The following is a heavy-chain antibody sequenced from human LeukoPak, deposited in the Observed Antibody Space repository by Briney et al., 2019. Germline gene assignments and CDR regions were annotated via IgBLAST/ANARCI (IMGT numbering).Heavy chain of an antibody. CDR2: IYYSGST. D-gene: IGHD3-22*01. V-gene: IGHV4-59*01. Sequence: PSETLSLTCTVSGGSISSYYWSWIRQPPGKGLEWIGYIYYSGSTNYNPSLKSRVTISVDTSKNQFSLKLSSVTAADTAVYYCARELGGDSSGYYYPRSNAFDIWGQGTMVTVSS. CDR3: ARELGGDSSGYYYPRSNAFDI. J-gene: IGHJ3*02. CDR1: GGSISSYY.